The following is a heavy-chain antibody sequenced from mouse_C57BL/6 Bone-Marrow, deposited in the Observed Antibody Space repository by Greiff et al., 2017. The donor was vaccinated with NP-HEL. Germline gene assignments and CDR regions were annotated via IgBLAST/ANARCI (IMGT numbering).Heavy chain of an antibody. D-gene: IGHD4-1*01. CDR1: GYTFTSYW. Sequence: QVQLQQPGAELVRPGTSVKLSCKASGYTFTSYWMHWVKQRPGQGLEWIGVIDPSDSYTNYNQKFKGKATLTVDTSSSTAYMQLSSLTSEDSAVYYCARSELDYYAMDYRGQGTSVTVSS. J-gene: IGHJ4*01. CDR3: ARSELDYYAMDY. CDR2: IDPSDSYT. V-gene: IGHV1-59*01.